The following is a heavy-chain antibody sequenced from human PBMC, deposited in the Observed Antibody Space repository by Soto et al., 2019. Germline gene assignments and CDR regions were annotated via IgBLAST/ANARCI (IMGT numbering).Heavy chain of an antibody. CDR2: ISSSSSTI. J-gene: IGHJ2*01. CDR3: AREYYDFWSGYYTYWYFDL. Sequence: EVQLVESGGGLVQPGGSLRLSCAASGFTFSSYSMNWVRQAPGKGLEWVSYISSSSSTIYYADSVKGRFTISRDNAKNSLYLQMNSLRAEDTAVYCCAREYYDFWSGYYTYWYFDLWGRGTLVTVSS. CDR1: GFTFSSYS. D-gene: IGHD3-3*01. V-gene: IGHV3-48*01.